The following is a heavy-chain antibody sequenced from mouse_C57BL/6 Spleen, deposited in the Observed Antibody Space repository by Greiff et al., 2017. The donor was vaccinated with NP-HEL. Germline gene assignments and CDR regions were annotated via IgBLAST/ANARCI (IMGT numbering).Heavy chain of an antibody. Sequence: QVQLKESGAELVKPGASVKLSCKASGYTFTSYWMQWVKQRPGQGLEWIGEIDPSDSYTNYNQKFKGKATLTVDTSSSTAYMQLSSLTSEDSAVYYCAPTGDGAYWGQGTLVTVSA. CDR3: APTGDGAY. CDR2: IDPSDSYT. J-gene: IGHJ3*01. V-gene: IGHV1-50*01. D-gene: IGHD4-1*01. CDR1: GYTFTSYW.